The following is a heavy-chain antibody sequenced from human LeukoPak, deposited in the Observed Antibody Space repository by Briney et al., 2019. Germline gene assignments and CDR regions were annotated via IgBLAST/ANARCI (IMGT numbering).Heavy chain of an antibody. Sequence: LRLSCAASGFTFSSYAMSWIRQPPGKGLEWIGYIYHSGSTYYNPSLKSRVTISVDRSKNQFSLKLSSVTAADTAVYYCARSYFYGSGSPQGPLDYWGQGTLVTVSS. V-gene: IGHV4-30-2*01. D-gene: IGHD3-10*01. CDR2: IYHSGST. J-gene: IGHJ4*02. CDR3: ARSYFYGSGSPQGPLDY. CDR1: GFTFSSYA.